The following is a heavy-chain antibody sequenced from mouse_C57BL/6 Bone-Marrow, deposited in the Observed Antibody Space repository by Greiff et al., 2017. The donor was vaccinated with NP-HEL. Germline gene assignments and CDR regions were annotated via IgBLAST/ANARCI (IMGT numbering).Heavy chain of an antibody. V-gene: IGHV5-12*01. Sequence: EVQVVESGGGLVQPGGSLKLSCAASGFTFSDYYMYWVRQTPEKRLEWVAYISNGGGSTYYPDTVKGRFTISRDNAKNTLYLQMSRLKSEDTAMYYCARQVITTLYFDVWGTGTTVTVSS. CDR2: ISNGGGST. J-gene: IGHJ1*03. CDR1: GFTFSDYY. D-gene: IGHD1-1*01. CDR3: ARQVITTLYFDV.